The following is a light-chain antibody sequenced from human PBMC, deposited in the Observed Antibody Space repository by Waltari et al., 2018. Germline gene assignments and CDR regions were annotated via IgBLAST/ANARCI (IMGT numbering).Light chain of an antibody. Sequence: QSALTQPPSASGSPGQSVSIPCAGPSSDVGAYNYVPWYHHHPGKAPKLIIYEVDKRPSGVPDRFSGSKSGDTASLTVSGLQAEDEADYYCSSYAGSNNLGVFGGGTKLTVL. CDR3: SSYAGSNNLGV. J-gene: IGLJ3*02. CDR1: SSDVGAYNY. V-gene: IGLV2-8*01. CDR2: EVD.